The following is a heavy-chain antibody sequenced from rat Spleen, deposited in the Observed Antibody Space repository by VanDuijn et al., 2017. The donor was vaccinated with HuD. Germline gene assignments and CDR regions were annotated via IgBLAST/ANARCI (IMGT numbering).Heavy chain of an antibody. J-gene: IGHJ2*01. D-gene: IGHD3-4*01. CDR1: GFTFSNYD. CDR2: ISTSGGRT. V-gene: IGHV5-25*01. CDR3: ARPPTGVDY. Sequence: EVQLVESGGGLVQPGRSLKLSCAASGFTFSNYDMAWVRQAPTKGLEWVASISTSGGRTYYRDSVKGRFTVSRDNAKSTLYLQMDSLRSEDTATYYCARPPTGVDYWGQGVMVTVSS.